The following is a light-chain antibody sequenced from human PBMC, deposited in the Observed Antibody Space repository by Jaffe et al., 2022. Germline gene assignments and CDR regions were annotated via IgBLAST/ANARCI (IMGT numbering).Light chain of an antibody. V-gene: IGLV2-14*01. CDR3: SSYTGSYV. CDR2: EVS. CDR1: SSDIGGYNY. Sequence: QSALTQPASVSGSPGQSITISCTGTSSDIGGYNYVSWYQQHPGKAPKLIIYEVSNRPSGVSSRFSGSKSGHTASLTISGLQAEDEADYYCSSYTGSYVFGTGTKVTVL. J-gene: IGLJ1*01.